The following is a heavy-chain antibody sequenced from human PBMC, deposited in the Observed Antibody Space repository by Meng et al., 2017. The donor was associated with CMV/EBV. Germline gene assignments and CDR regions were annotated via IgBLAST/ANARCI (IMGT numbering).Heavy chain of an antibody. J-gene: IGHJ6*02. V-gene: IGHV4-39*07. CDR1: GGSISSSSYY. Sequence: SETLSLTCTVSGGSISSSSYYWGWIRQPPGKGLEWIGSIYYSGSTYYNPSLKSRVTISVDTSKNQFSLKLSSVTAADTAVYYCARDGGIAAAGTSYYYYYGTDVWGQGTTVTVSS. CDR3: ARDGGIAAAGTSYYYYYGTDV. D-gene: IGHD6-13*01. CDR2: IYYSGST.